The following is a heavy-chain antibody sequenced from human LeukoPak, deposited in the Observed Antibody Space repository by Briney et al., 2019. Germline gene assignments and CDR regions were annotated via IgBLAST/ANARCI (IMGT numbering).Heavy chain of an antibody. Sequence: ASVKVSRKASGYTFTSYGISGVRQPPGQGLDGMGWISPYNGNTNYAQKLQGRVTMTTDTSTSTAYMELRSLRSDDTAVYYCARTPGGVAVAFDIWGQGTMVTVSS. V-gene: IGHV1-18*01. D-gene: IGHD4-23*01. CDR2: ISPYNGNT. CDR1: GYTFTSYG. J-gene: IGHJ3*02. CDR3: ARTPGGVAVAFDI.